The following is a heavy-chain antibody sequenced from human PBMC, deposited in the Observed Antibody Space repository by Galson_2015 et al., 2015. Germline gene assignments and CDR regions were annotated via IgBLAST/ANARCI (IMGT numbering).Heavy chain of an antibody. Sequence: SLRLSCAASGFTFSNAWMSWVRQAPGKGLEWVGRIKSKTDGGTTDYAAPVKGRFTISRDDSKNTLYLQMNSLKTEDTAVYYCTTDQDGYKGTDYYYGMDVWGQWTTVTVSS. V-gene: IGHV3-15*01. D-gene: IGHD5-24*01. CDR2: IKSKTDGGTT. CDR3: TTDQDGYKGTDYYYGMDV. CDR1: GFTFSNAW. J-gene: IGHJ6*02.